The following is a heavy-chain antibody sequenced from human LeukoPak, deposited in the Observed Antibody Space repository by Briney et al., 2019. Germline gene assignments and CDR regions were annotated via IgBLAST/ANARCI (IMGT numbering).Heavy chain of an antibody. V-gene: IGHV3-9*01. CDR3: AKGSQLWFSLTAFNM. J-gene: IGHJ3*02. CDR1: GFTFDDYA. Sequence: GGSLRLSCAASGFTFDDYAMHWVRQAPGKGLEWVSGISWNSGSIGYADSVKGRFTISRDNSKNTLYLQMNSLRDEDTAVYFCAKGSQLWFSLTAFNMWGQGTMVTVSS. D-gene: IGHD3-10*01. CDR2: ISWNSGSI.